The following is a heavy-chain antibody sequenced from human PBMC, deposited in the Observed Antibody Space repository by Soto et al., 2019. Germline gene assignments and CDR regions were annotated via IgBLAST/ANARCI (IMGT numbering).Heavy chain of an antibody. CDR3: ARQDYGRGYDY. V-gene: IGHV4-59*08. CDR1: GGSISSHY. Sequence: PSETLSLTCTVSGGSISSHYCSWIRQPPGKGLEWIGYIYYSGSTNYNPSLKSRVTISVDTSKNQFSLKLSSVTAADTAVYYCARQDYGRGYDYWGQGTLVTVSS. D-gene: IGHD6-19*01. J-gene: IGHJ4*02. CDR2: IYYSGST.